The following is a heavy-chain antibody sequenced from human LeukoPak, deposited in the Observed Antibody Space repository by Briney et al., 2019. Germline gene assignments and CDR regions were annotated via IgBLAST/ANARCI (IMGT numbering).Heavy chain of an antibody. Sequence: SETLSLTCYVSGGSISSSNYYWGWIRQPPGKGLEWIASIYYSGSTNYNPSLNSRVTISVDTSKNQFSLKLSSVTAADTAVYYCARDVMAAAGRYYYYGMDVWGQGTTVTVSS. J-gene: IGHJ6*02. CDR1: GGSISSSNYY. D-gene: IGHD6-13*01. V-gene: IGHV4-39*02. CDR3: ARDVMAAAGRYYYYGMDV. CDR2: IYYSGST.